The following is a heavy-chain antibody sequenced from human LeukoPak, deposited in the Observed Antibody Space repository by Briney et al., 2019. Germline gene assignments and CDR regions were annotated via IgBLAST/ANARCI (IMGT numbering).Heavy chain of an antibody. CDR3: AAHYYDSSGYYPSDY. D-gene: IGHD3-22*01. J-gene: IGHJ4*02. Sequence: GGSLRLSCAASGFTFNNYWMHWVRQAPGKGLVWVSSISSSSSYIYYADSVKGRFTISRDNAKNSLYLQMNSLRAEDTAVYYCAAHYYDSSGYYPSDYWGQGTLVTVSS. CDR1: GFTFNNYW. V-gene: IGHV3-21*01. CDR2: ISSSSSYI.